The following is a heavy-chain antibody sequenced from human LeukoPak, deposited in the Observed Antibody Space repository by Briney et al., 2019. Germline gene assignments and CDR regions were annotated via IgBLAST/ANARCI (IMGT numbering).Heavy chain of an antibody. Sequence: SETLSLTCAVYGGSFSGYYWSWIRQPPGKGLEWIGYIYYSGSTNYNPPLKSRVTISVDTSKNQFSLKLSSVTAADTAVYYCARHGDYDILTGYYKPFDYWGQGTLVTVSS. J-gene: IGHJ4*02. CDR1: GGSFSGYY. CDR2: IYYSGST. D-gene: IGHD3-9*01. CDR3: ARHGDYDILTGYYKPFDY. V-gene: IGHV4-59*08.